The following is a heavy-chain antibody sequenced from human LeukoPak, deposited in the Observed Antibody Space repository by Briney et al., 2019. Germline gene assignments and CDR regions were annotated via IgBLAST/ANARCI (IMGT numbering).Heavy chain of an antibody. CDR3: ASLAVPFGWYGGSYYWYMDV. D-gene: IGHD6-19*01. V-gene: IGHV4-59*01. Sequence: SETLSLTCTVSGGSIRGFYWSWIRQSPRRRLEFIGYIQNSGSAEYNPSLKSRVTISVDTSKSQFSLKLKSVTAADTAVYYCASLAVPFGWYGGSYYWYMDVWGKGTTVTVSS. CDR1: GGSIRGFY. J-gene: IGHJ6*03. CDR2: IQNSGSA.